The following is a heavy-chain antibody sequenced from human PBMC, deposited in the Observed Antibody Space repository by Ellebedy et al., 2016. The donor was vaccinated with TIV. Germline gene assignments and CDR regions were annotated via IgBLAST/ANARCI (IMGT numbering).Heavy chain of an antibody. D-gene: IGHD6-6*01. J-gene: IGHJ4*02. CDR1: GYSLAELS. CDR3: ATTAYSSSSEDYFDY. Sequence: AASVKVSCKVSGYSLAELSIHWVRQAPGKGLEGMGGFDSEDDGTIYAQRFQGRVTMTEDRSTYTAHMELSSLRSEDTAVYYCATTAYSSSSEDYFDYWGQGTLVTVSS. V-gene: IGHV1-24*01. CDR2: FDSEDDGT.